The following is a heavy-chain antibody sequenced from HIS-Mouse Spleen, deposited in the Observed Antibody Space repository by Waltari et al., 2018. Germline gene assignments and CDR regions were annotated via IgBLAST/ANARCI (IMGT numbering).Heavy chain of an antibody. V-gene: IGHV3-30-3*01. CDR3: ARDPVDSGSYGGYYFDY. D-gene: IGHD1-26*01. CDR1: GFTFSSYA. CDR2: ISYDGSNK. Sequence: QVQLVESGGGVVQPGRSLRLSCAASGFTFSSYAMHWVRQAPGKGLEWVAVISYDGSNKSYADSGKGRFNISRDNSKNTLYLQMNSLGAEDTAVYYCARDPVDSGSYGGYYFDYWGQGTLVTVSS. J-gene: IGHJ4*02.